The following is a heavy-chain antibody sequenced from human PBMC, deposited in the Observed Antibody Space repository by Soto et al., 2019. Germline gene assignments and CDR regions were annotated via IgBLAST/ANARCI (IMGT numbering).Heavy chain of an antibody. Sequence: QVQLVESGGGVVQPGRSLRLSCAASGFTFRDYGMHWVRQAPGKGLEWVAVISYDGREKHYVDSVKGRFTISRDNSENTLYLQMNSLRGEDTAMYYCANGKDGVSYYYGMDVWGHGTTVTVSS. CDR3: ANGKDGVSYYYGMDV. V-gene: IGHV3-30*18. J-gene: IGHJ6*02. CDR1: GFTFRDYG. D-gene: IGHD3-10*01. CDR2: ISYDGREK.